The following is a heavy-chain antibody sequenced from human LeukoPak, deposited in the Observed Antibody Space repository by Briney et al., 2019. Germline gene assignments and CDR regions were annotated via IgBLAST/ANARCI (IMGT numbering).Heavy chain of an antibody. CDR3: ARVETETYYDFWSGYYPFDY. D-gene: IGHD3-3*01. J-gene: IGHJ4*02. Sequence: GGSLRLSCAASGFTFSSYGMHWVRQAPGKGLEWVAFIRYDGSNKYYADSVKGRFTISRDNSKNTLYLQMNSLRAEDTAVYYCARVETETYYDFWSGYYPFDYWGQGTLVTVSS. CDR1: GFTFSSYG. V-gene: IGHV3-30*02. CDR2: IRYDGSNK.